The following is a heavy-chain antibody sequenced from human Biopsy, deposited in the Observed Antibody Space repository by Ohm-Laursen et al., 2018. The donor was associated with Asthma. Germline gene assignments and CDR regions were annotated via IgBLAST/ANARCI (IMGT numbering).Heavy chain of an antibody. CDR3: ASYEVVTAILPMDV. CDR2: ISFDGSNK. J-gene: IGHJ6*02. Sequence: SLRLSCSATGFAVSRDYMFWVRQAPGKGLEWVAVISFDGSNKYYGDSVKGRFTIARDNSKNTVYLQMNSLRAEDTAVYYCASYEVVTAILPMDVWGQGTTVTVSS. D-gene: IGHD2-21*02. V-gene: IGHV3-30*03. CDR1: GFAVSRDY.